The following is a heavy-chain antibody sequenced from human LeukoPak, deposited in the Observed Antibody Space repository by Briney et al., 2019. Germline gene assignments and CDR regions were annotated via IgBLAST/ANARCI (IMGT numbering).Heavy chain of an antibody. CDR1: GFTFSSYW. Sequence: GGSLRLSCAAAGFTFSSYWMNWVRQAPGKGLEYVSAISSNGGSTYYADSVKGRFTISRDNSKNTLYLQMSSLRAEDTAVYYCVRLNEDYYYGMDVWGQGTTVTVSS. J-gene: IGHJ6*02. CDR3: VRLNEDYYYGMDV. D-gene: IGHD1-1*01. V-gene: IGHV3-64D*09. CDR2: ISSNGGST.